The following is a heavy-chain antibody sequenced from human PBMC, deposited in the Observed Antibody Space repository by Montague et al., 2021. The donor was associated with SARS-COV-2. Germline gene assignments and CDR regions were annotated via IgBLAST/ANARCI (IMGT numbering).Heavy chain of an antibody. V-gene: IGHV4-59*01. D-gene: IGHD2-15*01. CDR2: IFYTGSK. CDR3: ARAQNICFIANCVNYFDL. CDR1: GGSTSNYY. J-gene: IGHJ4*02. Sequence: SETLSLTCSVSGGSTSNYYWTWIRQSPGKGMQWIGYIFYTGSKKFNPSLKTRVSMSLDASKNHFSLGLSAVTAADTAHYYCARAQNICFIANCVNYFDLWGLGALVTVSS.